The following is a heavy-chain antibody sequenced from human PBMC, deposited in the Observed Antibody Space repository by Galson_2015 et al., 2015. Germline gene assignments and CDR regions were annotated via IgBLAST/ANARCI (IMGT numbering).Heavy chain of an antibody. Sequence: SLRLSCAASGFTFSDYYMNWIRQAPGKGVEWVSSISYSDNTIYYADSVRGRFAISRDNARNSLYLQMNSLRAEDTAVYYCARDGLAAGLYFDHWGQGTLVSVSS. V-gene: IGHV3-11*01. D-gene: IGHD6-13*01. CDR3: ARDGLAAGLYFDH. CDR1: GFTFSDYY. CDR2: ISYSDNTI. J-gene: IGHJ4*02.